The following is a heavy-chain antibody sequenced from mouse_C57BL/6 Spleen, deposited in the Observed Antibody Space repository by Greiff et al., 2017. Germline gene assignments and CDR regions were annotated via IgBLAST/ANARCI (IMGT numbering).Heavy chain of an antibody. CDR2: IDPSDSYT. V-gene: IGHV1-50*01. Sequence: QVHVKQSGAELVKPGASVKLSCKASGYTFTSYWMQWVKQRPGQGLEWIGEIDPSDSYTNYNQKFKGKATLTVDTSSSTAYMQLSSLTSEDSAVYYCARTGNYSNYVGAYWGQGTLVTVSA. J-gene: IGHJ3*01. D-gene: IGHD2-5*01. CDR3: ARTGNYSNYVGAY. CDR1: GYTFTSYW.